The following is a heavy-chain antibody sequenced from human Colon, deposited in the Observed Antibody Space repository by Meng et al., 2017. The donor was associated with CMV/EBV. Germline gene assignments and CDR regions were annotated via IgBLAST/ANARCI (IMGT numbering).Heavy chain of an antibody. V-gene: IGHV4-38-2*01. D-gene: IGHD2-15*01. J-gene: IGHJ4*02. CDR3: ARIPGGY. Sequence: SETLSLTCAVSNFSISTGFFWGWIRQPPGKGLEWIGHIYHSGTMYYNPSLKSRITMSVDTSKNQSSLKMVSVTAADAAVYYCARIPGGYWGQGTLVTVSS. CDR2: IYHSGTM. CDR1: NFSISTGFF.